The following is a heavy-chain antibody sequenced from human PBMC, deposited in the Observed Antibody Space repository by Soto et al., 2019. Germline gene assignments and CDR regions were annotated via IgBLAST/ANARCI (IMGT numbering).Heavy chain of an antibody. J-gene: IGHJ1*01. CDR3: VHHGGVPYYHAV. CDR1: GGSLSSSNW. D-gene: IGHD1-26*01. CDR2: LFYSGST. V-gene: IGHV4-4*02. Sequence: SETLSLTCAVSGGSLSSSNWWSWVRQPPGQTLEWLGELFYSGSTKYNPSLSSRVTISADQSNNVFSLRLTSVTAADTAMYYCVHHGGVPYYHAVRGQGVLVTASS.